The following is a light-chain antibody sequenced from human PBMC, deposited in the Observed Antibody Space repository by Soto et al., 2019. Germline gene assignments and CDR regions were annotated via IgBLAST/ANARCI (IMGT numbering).Light chain of an antibody. V-gene: IGKV3-15*01. CDR1: QGVGSN. CDR3: QQYNYWPPVT. Sequence: ERVMTQSPATLSVSPGERATLSCRASQGVGSNLAWYQHKPGQAPRLLIFGASTRATDIPARFSGSGSGTEFTLTISSVQSVDFAVYYCQQYNYWPPVTFGGGTKVEIK. CDR2: GAS. J-gene: IGKJ4*01.